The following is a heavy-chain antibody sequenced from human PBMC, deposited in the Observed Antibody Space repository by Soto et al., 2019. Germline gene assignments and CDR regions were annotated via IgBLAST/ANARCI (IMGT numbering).Heavy chain of an antibody. CDR2: IYPGDSDT. Sequence: GESLKISCKGSGYTFTNYWIGWVRQMPGRGLEWMGIIYPGDSDTRYSPSFEGQVTISADKSSSTAYLQWSSLKDSDTAIHYCARRGSSSPSYNFDFWGQGTPVTVSS. CDR1: GYTFTNYW. V-gene: IGHV5-51*01. D-gene: IGHD6-13*01. J-gene: IGHJ4*02. CDR3: ARRGSSSPSYNFDF.